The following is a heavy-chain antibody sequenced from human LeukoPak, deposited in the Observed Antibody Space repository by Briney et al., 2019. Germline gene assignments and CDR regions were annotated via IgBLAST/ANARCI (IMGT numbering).Heavy chain of an antibody. J-gene: IGHJ4*02. V-gene: IGHV3-73*01. CDR2: IRSKANSYAT. Sequence: PGGSLKLSCAASGFTFSGSAMNWVRQASGKGLEWVGRIRSKANSYATAYAASVKGRFTISRDDSKNTAYLQMNSLNTEDTAVYYCTSGSYSPNYFDYWGQGTLVTVSS. CDR1: GFTFSGSA. D-gene: IGHD1-26*01. CDR3: TSGSYSPNYFDY.